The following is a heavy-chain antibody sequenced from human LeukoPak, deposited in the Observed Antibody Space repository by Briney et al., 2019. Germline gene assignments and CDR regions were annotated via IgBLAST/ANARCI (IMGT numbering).Heavy chain of an antibody. J-gene: IGHJ6*03. CDR2: ISSSGSTI. CDR3: ARDPYNGYYGDDYYYYMDV. V-gene: IGHV3-11*04. Sequence: GESLTLSCAASGFTFSDYYMSWIRHAPAKGLEWVSYISSSGSTIYYADSVKGRLTISRDNAKNSLYLQVNSLRAEDTAVYYCARDPYNGYYGDDYYYYMDVWGKGTTVTIYS. D-gene: IGHD3-3*01. CDR1: GFTFSDYY.